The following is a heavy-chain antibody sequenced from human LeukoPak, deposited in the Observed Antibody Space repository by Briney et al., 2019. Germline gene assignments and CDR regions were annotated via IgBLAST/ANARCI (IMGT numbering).Heavy chain of an antibody. V-gene: IGHV3-48*04. CDR3: ARDPPRGNYGSGSYYPVSG. J-gene: IGHJ4*02. CDR2: ISSSSSTI. Sequence: GGSLRLSCAASGFTFSSYSMNWVRQAPGKGLEWVSYISSSSSTIYYADSVKGRFTISRDNAKNSLYLQMNSLRAEDTAVYYCARDPPRGNYGSGSYYPVSGWGQGTLVTVSS. CDR1: GFTFSSYS. D-gene: IGHD3-10*01.